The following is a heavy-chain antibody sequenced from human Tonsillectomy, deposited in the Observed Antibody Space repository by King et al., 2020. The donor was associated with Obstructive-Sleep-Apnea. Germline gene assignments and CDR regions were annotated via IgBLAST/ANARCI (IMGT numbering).Heavy chain of an antibody. V-gene: IGHV3-30*04. CDR2: ISYDGSDK. CDR1: GFTFSSYA. Sequence: VQLVESGGGVVQPGRSLRLSCAASGFTFSSYALHWVRQAPGKGLEWVAVISYDGSDKYYVDSVKGRFTISRDNSKNTLYLQMNSLRAEDTAVYYCASAMAAAGSGPPKVRHYSYYYGMDVWGQGTTVTVSS. J-gene: IGHJ6*01. CDR3: ASAMAAAGSGPPKVRHYSYYYGMDV. D-gene: IGHD6-13*01.